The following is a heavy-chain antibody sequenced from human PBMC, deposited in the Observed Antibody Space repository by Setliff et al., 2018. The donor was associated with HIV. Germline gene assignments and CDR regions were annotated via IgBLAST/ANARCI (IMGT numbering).Heavy chain of an antibody. Sequence: PSETVSLTCTVSGGSISSSGYYWGWIRQPPGKGLEWIGSIFYTGSTYYNPSLKSRVTISVDTSKNQFSLKLSSVTAADTAVYYCARAVDYDIFDYWGQGTLVTVSS. J-gene: IGHJ4*02. D-gene: IGHD3-9*01. V-gene: IGHV4-39*07. CDR3: ARAVDYDIFDY. CDR1: GGSISSSGYY. CDR2: IFYTGST.